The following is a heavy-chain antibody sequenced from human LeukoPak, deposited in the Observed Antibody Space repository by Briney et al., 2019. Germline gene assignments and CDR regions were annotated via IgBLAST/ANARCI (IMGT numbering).Heavy chain of an antibody. CDR2: IYYSGST. Sequence: SQTLSLTCTVSGGSISSGDYYWSWIRQPPGKGLEWIGYIYYSGSTYYNPSLKSRVTISVDTSKNHFSLKLSYVTAADTAVYYCARVGATSSSWYYFYYWGQGSLVTVSS. D-gene: IGHD6-13*01. V-gene: IGHV4-30-4*01. CDR1: GGSISSGDYY. CDR3: ARVGATSSSWYYFYY. J-gene: IGHJ4*02.